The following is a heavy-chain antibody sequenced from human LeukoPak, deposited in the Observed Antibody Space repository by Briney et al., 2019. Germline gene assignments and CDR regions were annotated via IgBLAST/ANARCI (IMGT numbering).Heavy chain of an antibody. J-gene: IGHJ6*02. CDR1: GFTFSSSA. Sequence: GGSLRLSCAASGFTFSSSAMSWVRQAPGKGLEWVSAISNNGGYTYYADSVKGRFTISRDNSKNTLYLQMNSLRAEDTAVYYCARTLTTRYYGMDVWGQGTTVTVSS. V-gene: IGHV3-23*01. D-gene: IGHD4-11*01. CDR3: ARTLTTRYYGMDV. CDR2: ISNNGGYT.